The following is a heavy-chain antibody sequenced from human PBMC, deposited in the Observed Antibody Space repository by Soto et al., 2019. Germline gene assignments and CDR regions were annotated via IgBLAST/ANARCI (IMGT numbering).Heavy chain of an antibody. CDR3: ARRRCSGGACYSGVSWFDP. J-gene: IGHJ5*02. D-gene: IGHD2-15*01. Sequence: PGESLKISCQASGYSFSTYWISWVRQMPGKGLEWMGMIDPTDSYTNYSPSFRGHVTISADDSFSTAYLQWSSLKASDTAMYYCARRRCSGGACYSGVSWFDPWGQGTLVTV. CDR1: GYSFSTYW. V-gene: IGHV5-10-1*01. CDR2: IDPTDSYT.